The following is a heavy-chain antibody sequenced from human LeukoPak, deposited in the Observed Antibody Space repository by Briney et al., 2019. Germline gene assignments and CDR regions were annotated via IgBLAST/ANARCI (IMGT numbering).Heavy chain of an antibody. D-gene: IGHD3-3*01. V-gene: IGHV1-69*13. Sequence: SVKVSCKASGYTFTSYDINWVRQATGQGLEWMGGIIPIFGTANYAQKFQGRVTITADESTSTAYMELSSLRSEDTAVYYCARTPYDFNWFDPWGQGTLVTVSS. J-gene: IGHJ5*02. CDR2: IIPIFGTA. CDR3: ARTPYDFNWFDP. CDR1: GYTFTSYD.